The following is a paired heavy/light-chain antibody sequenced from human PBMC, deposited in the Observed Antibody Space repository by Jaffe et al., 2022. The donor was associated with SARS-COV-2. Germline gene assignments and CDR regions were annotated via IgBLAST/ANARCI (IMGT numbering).Light chain of an antibody. V-gene: IGLV8-61*01. CDR1: SGSVSPRHS. Sequence: QTVVTQEPSFSVSPGGTVTLTCGLTSGSVSPRHSPSWYQQTPGQPPRTLIDSTNTPSSGVPNRFSGSILGGQAALTITGAQADDEGDYYCVLYMGSGIWEFGGGTKLTVL. CDR2: STN. CDR3: VLYMGSGIWE. J-gene: IGLJ3*02.
Heavy chain of an antibody. CDR3: ARYGQRAADFDY. J-gene: IGHJ4*02. CDR2: IRGDGNEK. CDR1: GFTFSNFW. Sequence: EVQLVESGGGLVQPGGSLRLSCAASGFTFSNFWMSWVRQAPGKGLEWVANIRGDGNEKYYVDSAKGRFTISRDNAKTSLYLQIYSLGAEDTAIYYCARYGQRAADFDYWGRGTLVTVSS. D-gene: IGHD6-25*01. V-gene: IGHV3-7*03.